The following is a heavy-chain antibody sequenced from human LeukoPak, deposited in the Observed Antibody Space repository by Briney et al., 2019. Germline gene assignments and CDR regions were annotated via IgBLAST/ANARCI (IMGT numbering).Heavy chain of an antibody. D-gene: IGHD3-22*01. V-gene: IGHV3-48*01. CDR1: GFTFHSFW. Sequence: PGGSLRLSCVASGFTFHSFWMNWVRQAPGKGLEWVSYISSSSSTIYYADSVKGRFTISRDNAKNSLYLQMNSLRAEDTAVYYCARPFRGFYYDSSGYLDWGQGTLVTVST. CDR3: ARPFRGFYYDSSGYLD. CDR2: ISSSSSTI. J-gene: IGHJ4*02.